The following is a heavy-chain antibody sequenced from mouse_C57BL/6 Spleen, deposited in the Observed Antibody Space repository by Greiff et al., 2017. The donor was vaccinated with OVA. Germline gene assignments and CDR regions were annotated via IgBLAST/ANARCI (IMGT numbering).Heavy chain of an antibody. V-gene: IGHV2-2*01. CDR1: GFSLTSYG. Sequence: VMLVESGPGLVQPSQSLSITCTVSGFSLTSYGVHWVRQSPGKGLEWLGVIWSGGSTDYNAAFISRLSISKDNSKSQVFFKMNSLQADDTAIYYCARGDYGSSFYAMDYWGQGTSVTVSS. CDR3: ARGDYGSSFYAMDY. D-gene: IGHD1-1*01. J-gene: IGHJ4*01. CDR2: IWSGGST.